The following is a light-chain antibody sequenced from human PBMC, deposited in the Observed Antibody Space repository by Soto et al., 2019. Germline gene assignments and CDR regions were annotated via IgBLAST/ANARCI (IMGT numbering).Light chain of an antibody. CDR1: SSDVGGYNY. CDR3: SSYRTSGPFV. J-gene: IGLJ1*01. V-gene: IGLV2-14*01. CDR2: EVS. Sequence: QSALTQPASVSGSPGQSIAISCTGTSSDVGGYNYVSWYQQLPGKAPKLLISEVSNRPSGVSHRFSGSKSGNTASLTISGLQAGDEADYYCSSYRTSGPFVFGTGTKVTVL.